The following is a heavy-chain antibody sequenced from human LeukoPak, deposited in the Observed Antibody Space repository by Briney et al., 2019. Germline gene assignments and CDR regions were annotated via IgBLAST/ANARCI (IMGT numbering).Heavy chain of an antibody. V-gene: IGHV3-48*02. CDR1: GSTFSSYS. CDR2: ISSSSSTI. Sequence: PGGSLRLSCAASGSTFSSYSMNWVRQAPGKGLEWVSYISSSSSTIYYADSVKGRFTISRDNAKNSLYLQMNSLRDEDTAVYYCASGPYSSSWYPGADYWGQGTLVTVSS. CDR3: ASGPYSSSWYPGADY. J-gene: IGHJ4*02. D-gene: IGHD6-13*01.